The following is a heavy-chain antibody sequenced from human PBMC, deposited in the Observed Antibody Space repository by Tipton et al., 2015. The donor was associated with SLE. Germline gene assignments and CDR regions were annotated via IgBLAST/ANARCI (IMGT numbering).Heavy chain of an antibody. CDR3: ARGKTRVEY. V-gene: IGHV4-4*07. CDR1: GGHISTFY. Sequence: TLSLTCTVSGGHISTFYWNWIRQSAGKGLEWLGRIYSSGSTIYNPSLNNRLTMSVDTSKNQFSLKLNSVTAADTAEYYCARGKTRVEYWGQGTLVTVSS. CDR2: IYSSGST. J-gene: IGHJ4*02. D-gene: IGHD2-2*01.